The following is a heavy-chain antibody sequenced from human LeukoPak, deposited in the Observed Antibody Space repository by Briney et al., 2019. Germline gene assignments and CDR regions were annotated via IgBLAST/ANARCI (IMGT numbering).Heavy chain of an antibody. D-gene: IGHD2-15*01. CDR2: VNPTTGKT. Sequence: ASVKVSCKASGYMFTSYDINWVRQTTGQGLEWMGWVNPTTGKTGYVQKFQGIVTMTTNTSIITAFIELSSLRSEDTAVYYCARGGGGSCYSYWGQGTLVTVSS. V-gene: IGHV1-8*01. CDR1: GYMFTSYD. J-gene: IGHJ4*02. CDR3: ARGGGGSCYSY.